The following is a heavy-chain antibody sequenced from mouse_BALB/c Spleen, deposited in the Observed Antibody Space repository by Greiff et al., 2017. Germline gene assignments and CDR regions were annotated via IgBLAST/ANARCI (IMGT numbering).Heavy chain of an antibody. CDR2: ISSGGSYT. CDR1: GFTFSSYT. D-gene: IGHD4-1*01. Sequence: EVKLMESGGGLVKPGGSLKLSCAASGFTFSSYTMSWVRQTPEKRLEWVATISSGGSYTYYPDSVKGRFTISRDNAKNTLYLQMSSLKSEDTAMYYCTRGELGRRYFDVWGAGTTVTVSS. CDR3: TRGELGRRYFDV. V-gene: IGHV5-6-4*01. J-gene: IGHJ1*01.